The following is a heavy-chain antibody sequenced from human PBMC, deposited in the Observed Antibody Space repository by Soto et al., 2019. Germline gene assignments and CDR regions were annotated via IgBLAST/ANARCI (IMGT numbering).Heavy chain of an antibody. Sequence: QLQESGPGLVEPSGTLSLTCAVSRGSMSSSDWWCWVRQAPGKGLEWIGETYHSVSTNYNPSLKSRVTLSVDNSKNQFSLTLTSVTAADAGVYYCATWGSTAFDIWGQGTMVTVSS. J-gene: IGHJ3*02. CDR1: RGSMSSSDW. V-gene: IGHV4-4*02. D-gene: IGHD3-16*01. CDR3: ATWGSTAFDI. CDR2: TYHSVST.